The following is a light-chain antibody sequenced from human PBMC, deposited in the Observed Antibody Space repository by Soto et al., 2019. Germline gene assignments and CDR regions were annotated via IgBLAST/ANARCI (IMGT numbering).Light chain of an antibody. CDR3: QQTVAFPLS. J-gene: IGKJ4*01. CDR1: QGINDW. Sequence: DIQMTQSPSSVSASVGDRVTITCRASQGINDWLVWYQQKPGKAPKVLIYTASNLQSGVPSRFSGSGFGTDFTLTISSLQPEDFATYYCQQTVAFPLSFGGGTTVESK. V-gene: IGKV1-12*01. CDR2: TAS.